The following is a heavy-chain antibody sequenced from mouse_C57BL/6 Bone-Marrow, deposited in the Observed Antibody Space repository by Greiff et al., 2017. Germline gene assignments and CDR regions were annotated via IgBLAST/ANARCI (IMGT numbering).Heavy chain of an antibody. J-gene: IGHJ4*01. V-gene: IGHV5-12*01. CDR3: ARQGIYYGSDDYAMDY. CDR1: GFTFSDYY. CDR2: ISNGGGST. Sequence: EVKLMESGGGLVQPGGSLKLSCAASGFTFSDYYMYWVRQTPEKRLEWVAYISNGGGSTYYPDTVKGRFTISRDNAKNTLYLQMSRLKSEDTAMYYCARQGIYYGSDDYAMDYWGQGTSVTVSS. D-gene: IGHD1-1*01.